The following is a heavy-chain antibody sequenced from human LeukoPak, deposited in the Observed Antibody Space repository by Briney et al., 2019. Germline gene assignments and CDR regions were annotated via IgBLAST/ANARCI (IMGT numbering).Heavy chain of an antibody. V-gene: IGHV4-30-4*01. Sequence: SETLSLTCTVSGGSISSGDYYWSWIRQPPGKGLEWIGYIYYSGSTYYNPSLKSRVTISVDTSKNQFSLKLSSVTAADTAVYYCARVEITIFGVVHYGMDVWGQGTTVTVSS. CDR2: IYYSGST. D-gene: IGHD3-3*01. J-gene: IGHJ6*02. CDR3: ARVEITIFGVVHYGMDV. CDR1: GGSISSGDYY.